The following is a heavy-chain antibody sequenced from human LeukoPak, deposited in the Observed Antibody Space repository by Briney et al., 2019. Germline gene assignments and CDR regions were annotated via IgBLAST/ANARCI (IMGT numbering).Heavy chain of an antibody. Sequence: ASVKVSCKASGYTFTGYYMHWVRQAPGQGLEWMGWINPNSGGTNYAQKFQGRVTMTRDTSISTAYMELSSLRSEDTAVYYCVTFDFGWFDPWGQGTLVTVSS. J-gene: IGHJ5*02. CDR3: VTFDFGWFDP. D-gene: IGHD3-9*01. CDR1: GYTFTGYY. V-gene: IGHV1-2*02. CDR2: INPNSGGT.